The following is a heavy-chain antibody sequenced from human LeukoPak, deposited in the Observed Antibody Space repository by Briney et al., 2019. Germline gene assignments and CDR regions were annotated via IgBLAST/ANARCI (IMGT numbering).Heavy chain of an antibody. V-gene: IGHV3-74*01. J-gene: IGHJ5*02. D-gene: IGHD1-14*01. Sequence: GGSLRLSCAASGFTFSTYWMYWVRHAPEQGLVWVARITADGSKNYADSVKDRFTISRDNAKNTLYLQMNSLRVEDTAMYYCVRGGVEPSWGQGTLVTVSS. CDR3: VRGGVEPS. CDR1: GFTFSTYW. CDR2: ITADGSKN.